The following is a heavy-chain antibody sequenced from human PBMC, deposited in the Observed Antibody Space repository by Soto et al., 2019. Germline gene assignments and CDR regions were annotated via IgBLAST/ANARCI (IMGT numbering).Heavy chain of an antibody. Sequence: SVKVSCKASGGTFSSYAISWVRQAPGQGLEWMGGIIPIFGTANYAQKFQGRVTITADESTSTAYMELSSLRSEDTAVYYCASRTYYYGSGSSHNWFDPWGQGTLVTVSS. J-gene: IGHJ5*02. D-gene: IGHD3-10*01. CDR3: ASRTYYYGSGSSHNWFDP. CDR2: IIPIFGTA. V-gene: IGHV1-69*13. CDR1: GGTFSSYA.